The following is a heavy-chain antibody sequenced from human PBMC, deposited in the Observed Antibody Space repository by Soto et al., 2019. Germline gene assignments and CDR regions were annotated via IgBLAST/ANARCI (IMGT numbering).Heavy chain of an antibody. CDR1: GGTFSSYA. J-gene: IGHJ4*02. CDR3: AREGRDGYNYGIDY. Sequence: QVQLVQSGAEVKKPGSSVKVSCKASGGTFSSYAISWVRQAPGQGLEWMGGIIPIFGTANYAQKCQGRVTITADESTRTDYMELSSLRSEDTAVYYCAREGRDGYNYGIDYWGQGTLVTVSA. V-gene: IGHV1-69*01. CDR2: IIPIFGTA. D-gene: IGHD5-12*01.